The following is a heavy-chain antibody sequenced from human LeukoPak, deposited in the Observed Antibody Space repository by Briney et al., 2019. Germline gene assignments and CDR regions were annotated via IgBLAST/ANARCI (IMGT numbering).Heavy chain of an antibody. D-gene: IGHD3-22*01. CDR1: GFTFSSYG. V-gene: IGHV3-33*06. J-gene: IGHJ4*02. Sequence: GGSLRLSCAASGFTFSSYGMHWVRQAPGKGLEWVAVIWYDGSNKYYADSVKGRFTISRDNSKNTLYLQVNSLRAEDTAVYYCAKEGVTYYYDSSGCYFLDYWGQGTLVTVSS. CDR3: AKEGVTYYYDSSGCYFLDY. CDR2: IWYDGSNK.